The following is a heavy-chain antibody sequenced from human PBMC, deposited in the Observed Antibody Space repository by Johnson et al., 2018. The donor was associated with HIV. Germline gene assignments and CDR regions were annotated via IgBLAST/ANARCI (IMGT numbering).Heavy chain of an antibody. D-gene: IGHD6-6*01. CDR3: AKKGGLYSSSGDEFHI. J-gene: IGHJ3*02. CDR2: TSHDGSNK. Sequence: QVQLVESGGGLIQPGGSLRLSCVASGFSFSNYGMHWVRQAPGKGLEWVAVTSHDGSNKYYADSVKGRFTISRDNSKNTLYLQMNSLRAEDTAVYYCAKKGGLYSSSGDEFHIWGQGTMVTVSS. CDR1: GFSFSNYG. V-gene: IGHV3-30*18.